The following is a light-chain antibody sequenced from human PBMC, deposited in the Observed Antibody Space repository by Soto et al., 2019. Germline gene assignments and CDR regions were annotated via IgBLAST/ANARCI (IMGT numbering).Light chain of an antibody. J-gene: IGKJ4*01. CDR2: DAS. CDR3: QQLNSYPLT. Sequence: DIQMTQSPSTLSASVGDRVTITCRASQSLNNDLAWYQQKPGKAPNLLIYDASTLERGVPSRFSGTGSGTEFTLAINSLQPDDFATYYCQQLNSYPLTFGGGTKVDIK. CDR1: QSLNND. V-gene: IGKV1-5*01.